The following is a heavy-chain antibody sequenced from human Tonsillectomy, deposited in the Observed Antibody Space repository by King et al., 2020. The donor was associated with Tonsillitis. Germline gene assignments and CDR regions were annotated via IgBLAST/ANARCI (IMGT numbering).Heavy chain of an antibody. CDR1: GGSISSGDYY. V-gene: IGHV4-30-4*01. CDR2: IYYIGST. CDR3: ARARRGPGDYFDY. J-gene: IGHJ4*02. Sequence: VQLQESGPGLVKPSQTLSLPCTVSGGSISSGDYYWSWIRQPPGKGLEWIGYIYYIGSTYYNPSLKSRVTISVDTSKNQFSLKLSSVTAADTAVFYCARARRGPGDYFDYWGQGTLVTVSS. D-gene: IGHD2-8*02.